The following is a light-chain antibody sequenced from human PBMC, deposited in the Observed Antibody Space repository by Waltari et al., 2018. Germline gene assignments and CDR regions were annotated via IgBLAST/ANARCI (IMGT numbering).Light chain of an antibody. CDR2: LGS. CDR1: QSPLHRNGYNY. V-gene: IGKV2-28*01. J-gene: IGKJ1*01. Sequence: DIVMTQSPPPLPIPHREPASISCRASQSPLHRNGYNYLDWYLQKPGQSPQLLIYLGSNRASGVPDRFSGSGSGTDFTLKISRVEAEDVGVYYCMQSLQTLWTFGQGTKVEIK. CDR3: MQSLQTLWT.